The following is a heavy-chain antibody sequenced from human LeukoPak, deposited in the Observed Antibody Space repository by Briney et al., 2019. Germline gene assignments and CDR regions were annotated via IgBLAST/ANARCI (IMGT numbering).Heavy chain of an antibody. Sequence: QSGGSLRLSCAASGFTFSTYGMHWVRQAPGKGLEWVAFIRDDESDKYYVDSVKGRFTIYRDNSRNTLYLQMNSLRAEDTAVYYCAKIGGGGLGGDYWGQGTLVTVSS. J-gene: IGHJ4*02. CDR1: GFTFSTYG. CDR3: AKIGGGGLGGDY. D-gene: IGHD3-16*01. V-gene: IGHV3-30*02. CDR2: IRDDESDK.